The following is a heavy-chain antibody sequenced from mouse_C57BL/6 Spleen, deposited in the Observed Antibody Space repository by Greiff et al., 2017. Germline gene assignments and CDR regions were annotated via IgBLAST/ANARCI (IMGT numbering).Heavy chain of an antibody. Sequence: VQLQQSGPELVKPGASVKISCKASGYSFTGYYMNWVKQSPEKSLEWIGEINPSTGGTTYNQKFKAKATLTVDKSSSTAYMQLKRLTSEDSAVYFCARFYSNYGYFDYWGQGTTLTVSS. V-gene: IGHV1-42*01. CDR3: ARFYSNYGYFDY. CDR1: GYSFTGYY. CDR2: INPSTGGT. D-gene: IGHD2-5*01. J-gene: IGHJ2*01.